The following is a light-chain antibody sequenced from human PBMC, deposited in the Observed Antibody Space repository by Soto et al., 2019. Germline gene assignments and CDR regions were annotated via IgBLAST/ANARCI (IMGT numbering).Light chain of an antibody. V-gene: IGKV1-39*01. J-gene: IGKJ3*01. CDR1: QDIGTF. CDR2: AAS. CDR3: QQSYSTPQIT. Sequence: DFQMTQSPSSLSASVGDTVTITCRASQDIGTFLNWYQQKPGKAPKLLISAASDLFSGVSSRFSGSGSGTDFTLTISSLPPEDFATYYCQQSYSTPQITFGPGTKVDMK.